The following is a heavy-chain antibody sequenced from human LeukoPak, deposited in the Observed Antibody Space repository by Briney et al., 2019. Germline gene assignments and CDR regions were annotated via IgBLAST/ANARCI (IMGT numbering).Heavy chain of an antibody. CDR2: INSDGSST. V-gene: IGHV3-74*01. CDR1: RFTFSSYW. CDR3: AKASPNSGSYFDY. J-gene: IGHJ4*02. D-gene: IGHD1-26*01. Sequence: GGSLRLSCAASRFTFSSYWMHWVRQAPGKGLVWVSRINSDGSSTSYADSVKGRFTISRDNAKNTLYLQMNSLRAEDTAVYYCAKASPNSGSYFDYWGQGTLVTVSS.